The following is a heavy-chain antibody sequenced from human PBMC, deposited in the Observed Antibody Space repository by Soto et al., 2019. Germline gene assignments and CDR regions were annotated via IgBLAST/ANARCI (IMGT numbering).Heavy chain of an antibody. D-gene: IGHD6-19*01. J-gene: IGHJ6*02. Sequence: EVPLVESGGGVVRPGGSLRLSCAASGFTFDDYGMSWVRQAPGKGLEWVSGINWNGGSTGYADSVKGRFTISRDNAKSGLYLQMTSLGAEDAALYYCARGRSVAGNYYAYGRDVWGQGTTVTVSS. CDR1: GFTFDDYG. CDR2: INWNGGST. V-gene: IGHV3-20*04. CDR3: ARGRSVAGNYYAYGRDV.